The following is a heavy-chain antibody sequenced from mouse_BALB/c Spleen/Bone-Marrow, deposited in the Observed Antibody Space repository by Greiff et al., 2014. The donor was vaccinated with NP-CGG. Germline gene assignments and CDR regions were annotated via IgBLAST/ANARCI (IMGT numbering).Heavy chain of an antibody. J-gene: IGHJ2*01. D-gene: IGHD1-1*01. CDR1: GYTFTSYW. CDR2: IYPGSGST. Sequence: LQQSGSELVRPGASVKLSCKASGYTFTSYWMHWVKQRPGQGLEWIGNIYPGSGSTNYDEKFKSKATLTVDTSSSTAYMQLSSLTSEDSAVYYCTRDYDWVRDYWGQGTTLTVSS. CDR3: TRDYDWVRDY. V-gene: IGHV1S22*01.